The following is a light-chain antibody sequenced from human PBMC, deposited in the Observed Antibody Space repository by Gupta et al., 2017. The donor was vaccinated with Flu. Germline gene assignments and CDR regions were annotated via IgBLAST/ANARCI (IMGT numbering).Light chain of an antibody. V-gene: IGLV3-1*01. CDR2: QDT. Sequence: SYELTQPPSVSVSPGQTASITCSGDKLGNKYACWYQQKPGQSPVLVIYQDTKRPSGIPERFSGSNSGNTATLTISGTQPMDEADYYCQAWDSNTAWVFGGGTKLTVL. CDR3: QAWDSNTAWV. J-gene: IGLJ3*02. CDR1: KLGNKY.